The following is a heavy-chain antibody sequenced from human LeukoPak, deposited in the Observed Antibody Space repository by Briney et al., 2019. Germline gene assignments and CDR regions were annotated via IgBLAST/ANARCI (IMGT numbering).Heavy chain of an antibody. CDR1: GFTFSSYE. CDR2: ISSSSSAI. Sequence: GGSLRLSCAASGFTFSSYEMNWVRQAPGKGLEWIAYISSSSSAIYYADSVTGRFTISRDNVKNLLYLQMNSLRPEDTAVYYCARENWDIVAVPMDVWGKGTTVTVSS. D-gene: IGHD2-2*01. CDR3: ARENWDIVAVPMDV. V-gene: IGHV3-48*03. J-gene: IGHJ6*04.